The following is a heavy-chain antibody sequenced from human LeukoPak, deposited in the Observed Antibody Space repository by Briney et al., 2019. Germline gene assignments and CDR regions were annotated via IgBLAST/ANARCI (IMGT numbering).Heavy chain of an antibody. CDR3: ARDLSARLGYDYVWGSYRQPLGVLDY. D-gene: IGHD3-16*02. Sequence: ASVKVSCKASGYTFTSYGISWVRQAPGQGLEWMGWISAYNGNTNYAQKLQGRVTMTTDTSTSTAYMELRSLRSDDTAVYYCARDLSARLGYDYVWGSYRQPLGVLDYWGQGTLVTVSS. CDR1: GYTFTSYG. CDR2: ISAYNGNT. J-gene: IGHJ4*02. V-gene: IGHV1-18*01.